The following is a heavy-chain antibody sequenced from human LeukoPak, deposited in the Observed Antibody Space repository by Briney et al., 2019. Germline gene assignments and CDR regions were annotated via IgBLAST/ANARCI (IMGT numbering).Heavy chain of an antibody. Sequence: PSETLSLTCTVSGGSISSGDYYWSWIRQPPGKGLEWIGYIYYSGSTYYNPSLKSRVTISVDTSKNQFSLKLSSVTAADTAVYYCARRRGDYEHKDFDYWGQGTLVTVSS. J-gene: IGHJ4*02. CDR2: IYYSGST. CDR1: GGSISSGDYY. V-gene: IGHV4-30-4*01. D-gene: IGHD4-17*01. CDR3: ARRRGDYEHKDFDY.